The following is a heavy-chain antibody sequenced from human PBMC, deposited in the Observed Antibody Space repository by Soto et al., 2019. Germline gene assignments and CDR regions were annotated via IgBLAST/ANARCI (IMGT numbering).Heavy chain of an antibody. CDR1: GYTFPSYG. J-gene: IGHJ5*01. Sequence: QVQLVQSGAEVQKPGASVKVSCKASGYTFPSYGISWVRQEPGQGLEWMGWISAYNRNTNYAQKLQGRATMTTDTSPSTAYMELRCLRSDDTAVYYCARVIAAAADFDSWGQGTLVTVSS. CDR3: ARVIAAAADFDS. D-gene: IGHD6-13*01. V-gene: IGHV1-18*01. CDR2: ISAYNRNT.